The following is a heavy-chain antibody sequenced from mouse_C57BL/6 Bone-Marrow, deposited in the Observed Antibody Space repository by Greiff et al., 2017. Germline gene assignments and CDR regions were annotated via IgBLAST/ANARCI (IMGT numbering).Heavy chain of an antibody. J-gene: IGHJ2*01. D-gene: IGHD3-1*01. Sequence: QVQLQQPGAELVKPGASVKLSCKASGYTFTSYWMHWVKQRPGQGLEWIGMIHPNSGSTNYNEKFKSKATLTVDKSSSTAYMQLSSLTSEDSAVYYCARSGDMWSYFDYWGQGTTLTVSS. V-gene: IGHV1-64*01. CDR1: GYTFTSYW. CDR3: ARSGDMWSYFDY. CDR2: IHPNSGST.